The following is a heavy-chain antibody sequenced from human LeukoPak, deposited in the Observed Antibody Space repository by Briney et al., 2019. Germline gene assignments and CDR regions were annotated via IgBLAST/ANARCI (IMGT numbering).Heavy chain of an antibody. CDR2: IYYTGTA. Sequence: SETLSLTCTVSGGSISGYFWSWIRQPPGEGLQFIGYIYYTGTASYNPSLNSRVTMSVDMSKNQFSLKVSSVTAADTAVYYCAKFATVTVPNWIDFCGQGTLVTVSS. D-gene: IGHD4-17*01. J-gene: IGHJ5*01. CDR1: GGSISGYF. CDR3: AKFATVTVPNWIDF. V-gene: IGHV4-59*01.